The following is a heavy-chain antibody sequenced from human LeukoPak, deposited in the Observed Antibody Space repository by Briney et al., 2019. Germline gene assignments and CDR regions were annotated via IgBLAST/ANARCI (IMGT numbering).Heavy chain of an antibody. CDR3: ARAFRRRGLDIWGRYFDS. CDR2: ISSDGTYQ. J-gene: IGHJ4*02. Sequence: PGGSLRLSCAVSGFSLSDYAMHWVRQAPGKGLEWVAIISSDGTYQDYTDSVRGRFTFSTDSSKTTLYLQMTSLREEDTAVYYCARAFRRRGLDIWGRYFDSWGQGSLVTVSS. D-gene: IGHD3-16*01. CDR1: GFSLSDYA. V-gene: IGHV3-30*04.